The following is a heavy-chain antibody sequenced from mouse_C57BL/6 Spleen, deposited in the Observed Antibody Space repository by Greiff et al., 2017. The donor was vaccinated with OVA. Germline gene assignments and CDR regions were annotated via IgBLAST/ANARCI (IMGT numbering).Heavy chain of an antibody. CDR3: ARGYYGSSHAMDY. D-gene: IGHD1-1*01. V-gene: IGHV1-69*01. J-gene: IGHJ4*01. CDR2: IDPSDSYT. CDR1: GYTFTSYW. Sequence: QVQLKQPGAELVMPGASVKLSCKASGYTFTSYWMHWVKQRPGQGLEWIGEIDPSDSYTNYNQKFKGKSTLTVDKSSSTAYMQLSSLTSEDSAVYYCARGYYGSSHAMDYWGQGTSVTGSS.